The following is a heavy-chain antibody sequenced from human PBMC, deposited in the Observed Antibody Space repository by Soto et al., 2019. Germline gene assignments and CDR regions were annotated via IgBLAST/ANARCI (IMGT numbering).Heavy chain of an antibody. J-gene: IGHJ5*02. V-gene: IGHV4-34*01. D-gene: IGHD2-15*01. CDR3: ARDGCSGGSCYPSSQLDNWFDP. CDR2: INHSGST. CDR1: GGSFSGYY. Sequence: TLSLTCAVYGGSFSGYYWSWIRQPPGKGLEWIGEINHSGSTNYNPSLKSRVTISVDTSKNQFSLKLSSVTAADTAVYYCARDGCSGGSCYPSSQLDNWFDPWGQGTLVTVSS.